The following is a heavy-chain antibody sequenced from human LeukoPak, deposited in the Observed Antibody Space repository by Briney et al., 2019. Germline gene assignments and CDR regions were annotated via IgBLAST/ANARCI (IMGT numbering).Heavy chain of an antibody. CDR2: TYYRSKWHK. J-gene: IGHJ4*02. V-gene: IGHV6-1*01. CDR1: GGSVSSNSEA. Sequence: SQTLSLTCAISGGSVSSNSEAWDWIRQSPSRGLEWLGRTYYRSKWHKDYALSVKSRISINPDTSKNQFSLQLNSVTPDDTAVYYCARSLRDWGQGTLVTVSS. CDR3: ARSLRD.